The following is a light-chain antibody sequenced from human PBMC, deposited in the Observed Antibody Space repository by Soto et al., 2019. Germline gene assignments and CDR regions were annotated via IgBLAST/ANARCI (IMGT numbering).Light chain of an antibody. J-gene: IGLJ3*02. V-gene: IGLV2-14*01. CDR2: GVS. CDR3: SSYTTISTTV. CDR1: SSDVGGYNY. Sequence: QSALTQPASVSASPGQSITISCTGTSSDVGGYNYVSWYQQHPGKAPKLMIYGVSNRPSGVSSRFSGSKSGNTASLTISGLQAEDEANYYCSSYTTISTTVFGGGTKVTVL.